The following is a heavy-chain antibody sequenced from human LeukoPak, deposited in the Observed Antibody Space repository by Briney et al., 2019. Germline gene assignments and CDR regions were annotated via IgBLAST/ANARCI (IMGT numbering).Heavy chain of an antibody. CDR3: VRHQEGMVRGVLYYMDV. CDR1: GDTISTSDHY. V-gene: IGHV4-39*01. CDR2: IYYTGNT. D-gene: IGHD3-10*01. Sequence: SETLSLTCSVSGDTISTSDHYWGWIRQPPGKGLEWIGSIYYTGNTYYNPSLKSRVTISVDTSKNQFSLKLSSVTAADTAVYYCVRHQEGMVRGVLYYMDVWGTGPTVTISS. J-gene: IGHJ6*03.